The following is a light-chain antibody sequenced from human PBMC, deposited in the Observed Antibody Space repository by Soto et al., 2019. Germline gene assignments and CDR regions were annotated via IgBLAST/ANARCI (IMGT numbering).Light chain of an antibody. CDR1: QGIGKS. CDR3: QQYGSSPLIT. CDR2: AAS. Sequence: DVRMSQTPSSLSASVGDSVTITCRASQGIGKSVAWYQQKPGKVPKLLIFAASTLQSGVPSRFSGSGSETDFTLTISSLRPEDFAVYHCQQYGSSPLITFGQGTRLE. J-gene: IGKJ5*01. V-gene: IGKV1-27*01.